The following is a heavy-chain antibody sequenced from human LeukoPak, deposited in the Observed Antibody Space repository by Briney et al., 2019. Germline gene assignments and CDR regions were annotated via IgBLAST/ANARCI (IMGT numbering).Heavy chain of an antibody. J-gene: IGHJ6*03. Sequence: PGGSLRLSCAASGFTFSSYAMSLVRQAPGKGLEWVSVISGSGGSTNYADSVKGRFTISRDNSKSTLYLQMNSLRAEDTAVYYCAKGLHQWDQPYYYYYYYMDVWGKGTTVTVSS. CDR3: AKGLHQWDQPYYYYYYYMDV. CDR2: ISGSGGST. V-gene: IGHV3-23*01. D-gene: IGHD1-26*01. CDR1: GFTFSSYA.